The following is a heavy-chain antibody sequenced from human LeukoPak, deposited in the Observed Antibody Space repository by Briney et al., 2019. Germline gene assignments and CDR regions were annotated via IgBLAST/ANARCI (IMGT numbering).Heavy chain of an antibody. CDR2: IYTGGST. CDR1: GGSMTSGSYY. V-gene: IGHV4-61*02. J-gene: IGHJ4*02. CDR3: ARDPGIVGATVFDY. Sequence: PSETLSLTCTVSGGSMTSGSYYWNWIRQPAGKGLEWIGRIYTGGSTYCNPSLKSRVTISLDTSKNQFSLELTSVTAADTAVYYCARDPGIVGATVFDYWGQGTLVTVSS. D-gene: IGHD1-26*01.